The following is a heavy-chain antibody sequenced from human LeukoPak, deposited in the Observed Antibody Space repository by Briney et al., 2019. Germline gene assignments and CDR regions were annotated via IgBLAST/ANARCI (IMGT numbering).Heavy chain of an antibody. CDR2: IYTSGST. CDR3: ARENSGSYREFDY. J-gene: IGHJ4*02. V-gene: IGHV4-4*07. D-gene: IGHD1-26*01. CDR1: GGSITSYF. Sequence: SETLSLTCTVSGGSITSYFWSWIRQPAGKGLEWIGRIYTSGSTNYNPSLKSRVTMSVDTSKNQFSLKLSSVTAADTAVFYCARENSGSYREFDYWGQGTLVTVSS.